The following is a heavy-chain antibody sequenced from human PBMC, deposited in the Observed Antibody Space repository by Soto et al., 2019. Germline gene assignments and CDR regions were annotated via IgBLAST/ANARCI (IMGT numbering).Heavy chain of an antibody. Sequence: SVKVSCKASGGTFSSYAISWVRQAPGQGLEWMGGIIPIFGTANYAQKFQGRVTITADESTSTAYMELSSLRSEDTAVYYCAIKEWSGYYLYFDYGAQGTLVPVSS. D-gene: IGHD3-3*01. CDR2: IIPIFGTA. V-gene: IGHV1-69*13. J-gene: IGHJ4*02. CDR1: GGTFSSYA. CDR3: AIKEWSGYYLYFDY.